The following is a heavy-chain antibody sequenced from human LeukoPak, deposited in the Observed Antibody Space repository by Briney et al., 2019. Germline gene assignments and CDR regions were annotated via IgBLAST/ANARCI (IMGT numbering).Heavy chain of an antibody. Sequence: GGSLRLSCSASGFTFSSYAMHWVRQAPGKGLEYVSAISSNGGSTYYADSVKGRFTISRDNSKNTLYLQMSSLRAEDTAVYYCVKHYGILTGLGYYFDYWGQGTLVTVSS. D-gene: IGHD3-9*01. J-gene: IGHJ4*02. CDR2: ISSNGGST. V-gene: IGHV3-64D*06. CDR1: GFTFSSYA. CDR3: VKHYGILTGLGYYFDY.